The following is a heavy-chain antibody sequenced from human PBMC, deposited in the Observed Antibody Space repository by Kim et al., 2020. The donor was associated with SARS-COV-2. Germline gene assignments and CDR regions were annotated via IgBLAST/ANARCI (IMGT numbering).Heavy chain of an antibody. Sequence: SETLSLTCAVYGGSFGAYYWGWVRQPPGKGLEWIGEINQSGSTDYNPSLKSRVTISVDTSKNQLSLKLSSVTAADTAVYYCARDEWVLEWIADYCGEGT. CDR3: ARDEWVLEWIADY. CDR2: INQSGST. V-gene: IGHV4-34*01. CDR1: GGSFGAYY. D-gene: IGHD5-12*01. J-gene: IGHJ4*02.